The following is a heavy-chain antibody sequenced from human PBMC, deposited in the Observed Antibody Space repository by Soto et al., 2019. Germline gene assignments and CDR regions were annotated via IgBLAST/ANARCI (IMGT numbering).Heavy chain of an antibody. V-gene: IGHV3-33*01. CDR1: GFSFASYG. D-gene: IGHD3-22*01. Sequence: GGSLRLSCAASGFSFASYGMHWVHQAPGKGLEWVALIWFDGSKTYYADSVKGRFTISRDNSNYTLYLQLNSLRAEDTAVYYCARDDNYDSSGYSLLGYWGRGTQVTVSS. CDR2: IWFDGSKT. J-gene: IGHJ4*02. CDR3: ARDDNYDSSGYSLLGY.